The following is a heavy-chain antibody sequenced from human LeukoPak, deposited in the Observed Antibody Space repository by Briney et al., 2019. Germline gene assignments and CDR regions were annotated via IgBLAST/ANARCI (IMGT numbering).Heavy chain of an antibody. D-gene: IGHD3-3*01. Sequence: ASVKVSCKASGYTFTSYDINWVRQATGQGLEWMGWMNPNSGNTGYAQKFQGRVTMTRNTSISTAYMELSSLRSEDTAVYYCARATRITIFGVVTYNWFDPWGQGTLVTVSS. J-gene: IGHJ5*02. CDR1: GYTFTSYD. V-gene: IGHV1-8*01. CDR3: ARATRITIFGVVTYNWFDP. CDR2: MNPNSGNT.